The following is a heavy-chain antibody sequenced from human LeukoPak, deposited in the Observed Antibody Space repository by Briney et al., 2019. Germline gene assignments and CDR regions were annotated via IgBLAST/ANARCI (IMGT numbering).Heavy chain of an antibody. CDR2: INHSGST. V-gene: IGHV4-34*01. D-gene: IGHD2-2*01. CDR1: GGSFSGYY. CDR3: ARVSYCSSTSCYDAFDI. Sequence: SETLSLTCAVYGGSFSGYYWSWIRQPPGKGLEWIGEINHSGSTNYNPSLKSRVTISVDTSKNQFSLELSSVTAADTAVYYCARVSYCSSTSCYDAFDIWGQGTMVTVSS. J-gene: IGHJ3*02.